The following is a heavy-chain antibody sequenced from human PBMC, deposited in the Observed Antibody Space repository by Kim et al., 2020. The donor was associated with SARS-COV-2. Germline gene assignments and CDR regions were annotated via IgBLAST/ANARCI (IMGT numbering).Heavy chain of an antibody. Sequence: GGSLRLSCAASGFTFSSYWMSWVRQAPGKGLEWVANIKQDGSEKYYVDSVKGRFTISRDNAKNSLYLQMNSLRAEDTAVYYCASVLEDPTAMDTPGGISETWRGSWGQGTLVPVSS. J-gene: IGHJ5*02. D-gene: IGHD5-18*01. CDR2: IKQDGSEK. V-gene: IGHV3-7*01. CDR3: ASVLEDPTAMDTPGGISETWRGS. CDR1: GFTFSSYW.